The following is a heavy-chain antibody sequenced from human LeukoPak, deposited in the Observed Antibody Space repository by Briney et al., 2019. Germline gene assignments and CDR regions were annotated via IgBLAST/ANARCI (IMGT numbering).Heavy chain of an antibody. Sequence: GGSLRLSCAASGFTFSNYWMNWVRQAPGKGLQWVSAISGSGGSTHYADSVKGRFTISRDNSKNTLYLQMNSLRAEDTAVYYCAKDHSSGWPDCFDYWGQGALVTVSS. CDR1: GFTFSNYW. CDR2: ISGSGGST. CDR3: AKDHSSGWPDCFDY. V-gene: IGHV3-23*01. J-gene: IGHJ4*02. D-gene: IGHD6-19*01.